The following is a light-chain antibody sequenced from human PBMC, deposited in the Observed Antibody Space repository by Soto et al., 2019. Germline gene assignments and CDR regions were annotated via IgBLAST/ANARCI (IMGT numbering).Light chain of an antibody. CDR2: SAS. CDR3: QQSFSTPT. Sequence: DIHMTQSPSSLSTSVGYRVTIVCRASQRINIYLNWYRQKPGKAPEPLIYSASNLQSGVPSRFSGSASGTDSTLTISSLKPEDFATYYCQQSFSTPTFGQGTRLEIK. V-gene: IGKV1-39*01. CDR1: QRINIY. J-gene: IGKJ5*01.